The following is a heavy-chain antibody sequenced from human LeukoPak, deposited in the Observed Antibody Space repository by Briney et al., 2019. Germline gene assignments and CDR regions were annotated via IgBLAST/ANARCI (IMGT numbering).Heavy chain of an antibody. D-gene: IGHD1-1*01. CDR3: ANFELERHAFDI. CDR2: IYHSGST. J-gene: IGHJ3*02. V-gene: IGHV4-4*02. CDR1: GGSISSPKW. Sequence: SETLSLTCAVSGGSISSPKWWNWVRQPPGKGLEWIGEIYHSGSTYHNPSLKSRVTISVDRSKNQFSLKLSSVTAADTAVYYCANFELERHAFDIWGQGTMVTVSS.